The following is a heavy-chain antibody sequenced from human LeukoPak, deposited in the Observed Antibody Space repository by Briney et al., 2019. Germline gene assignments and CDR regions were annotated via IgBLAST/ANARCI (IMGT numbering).Heavy chain of an antibody. CDR1: GGSISSSSYY. CDR3: ARGPAKYYYGSGSLRFDY. D-gene: IGHD3-10*01. Sequence: SETLSLTCTVSGGSISSSSYYWGWIRQPPGKGLEWIGSIYYSGSTYYNPSLKSRVTISVDTSKNQFSLKLSSVTAADTAVYYCARGPAKYYYGSGSLRFDYWGQGTLVTVSS. CDR2: IYYSGST. J-gene: IGHJ4*02. V-gene: IGHV4-39*07.